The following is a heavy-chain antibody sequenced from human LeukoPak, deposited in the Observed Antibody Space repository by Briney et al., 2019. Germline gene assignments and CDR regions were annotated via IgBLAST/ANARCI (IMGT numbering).Heavy chain of an antibody. CDR1: GGSISSSSYY. CDR3: AREIISTRGIVATISTPTFDY. CDR2: IYISGST. J-gene: IGHJ4*02. Sequence: SETLSLTCTVSGGSISSSSYYWGWTRQPPGKGLEWIGRIYISGSTNYNPSLKSRVTISVDTSKNQFSLKLSSVTAADTAVYYCAREIISTRGIVATISTPTFDYWGQGTLVTVSS. V-gene: IGHV4-39*07. D-gene: IGHD5-12*01.